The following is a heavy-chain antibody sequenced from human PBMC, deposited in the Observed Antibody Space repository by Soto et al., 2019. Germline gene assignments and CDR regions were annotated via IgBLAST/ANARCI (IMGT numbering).Heavy chain of an antibody. Sequence: QVQLVQSGAEVKKPGSSVKVSCKASGGTFSSYAISWVRQAPGQGLEWMGGIIPIFGTANYAQKFQGRVTIXXEXSXTTAYMELSSLRSEDTAVYYCARFRGYSQPRGWFDPWGQGTLVTVSS. J-gene: IGHJ5*02. CDR1: GGTFSSYA. CDR2: IIPIFGTA. V-gene: IGHV1-69*12. CDR3: ARFRGYSQPRGWFDP. D-gene: IGHD5-18*01.